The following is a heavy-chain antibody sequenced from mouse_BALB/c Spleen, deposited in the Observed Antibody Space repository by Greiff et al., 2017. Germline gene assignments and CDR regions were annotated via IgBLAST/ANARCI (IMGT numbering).Heavy chain of an antibody. V-gene: IGHV5-4*02. D-gene: IGHD1-2*01. J-gene: IGHJ2*01. Sequence: EVNVVESGGGLVKPGGSLKLSCAASGFTFSDYYMYWVRQTPEKRLEWVATISDGGSYTYYPDSVKGRFTISRDNAKNNLYLQMSSLKSEDTAMYYCARYGWDYWGQGTTLTVSS. CDR2: ISDGGSYT. CDR3: ARYGWDY. CDR1: GFTFSDYY.